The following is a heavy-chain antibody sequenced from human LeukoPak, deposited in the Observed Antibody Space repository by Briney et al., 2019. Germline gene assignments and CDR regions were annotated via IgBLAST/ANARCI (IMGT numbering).Heavy chain of an antibody. CDR2: IYTSGST. V-gene: IGHV4-61*02. D-gene: IGHD4-17*01. J-gene: IGHJ4*02. CDR1: GGSISSGSYY. CDR3: ARDSSYYGDYGSGYFDY. Sequence: PSETLSLTCTVSGGSISSGSYYWSWIRQPAGKGLEWIGRIYTSGSTNYNPSLKSRVTMSVDTSKNQFSLKLSSVTAADTAVYYCARDSSYYGDYGSGYFDYWGQGTLVTVSS.